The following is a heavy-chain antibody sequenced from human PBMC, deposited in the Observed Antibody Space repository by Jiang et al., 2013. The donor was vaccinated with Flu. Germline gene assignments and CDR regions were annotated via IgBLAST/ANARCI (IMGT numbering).Heavy chain of an antibody. CDR3: ATVPVPVVAATPGYFDY. CDR1: GYTLTELS. D-gene: IGHD2-15*01. Sequence: CKVSGYTLTELSMHWVRQAPGKGLEWMGGFDPEDGETIYAQKFQGRVTMTEDTSTDTAYMELSSLRPEDTAVYYCATVPVPVVAATPGYFDYWGQGTLVTVSS. V-gene: IGHV1-24*01. CDR2: FDPEDGET. J-gene: IGHJ4*02.